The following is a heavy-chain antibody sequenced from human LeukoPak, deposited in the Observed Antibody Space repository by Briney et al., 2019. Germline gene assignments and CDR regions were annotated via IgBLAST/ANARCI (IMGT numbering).Heavy chain of an antibody. D-gene: IGHD3-22*01. Sequence: PGGSLRLSCAASGFTFSSYAMSCVRQAPGKGLEWVSAISGSGGSTFYADSVKGRFTISRDNSKNTLYLQMNSLRAEDTAVYYCAKDLGDSSGYYHRYFDYWGQGTLVTVSS. V-gene: IGHV3-23*01. CDR1: GFTFSSYA. J-gene: IGHJ4*02. CDR3: AKDLGDSSGYYHRYFDY. CDR2: ISGSGGST.